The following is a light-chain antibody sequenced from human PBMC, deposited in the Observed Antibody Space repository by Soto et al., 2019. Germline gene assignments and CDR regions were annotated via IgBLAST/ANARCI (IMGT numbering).Light chain of an antibody. V-gene: IGLV2-8*01. CDR3: SSYAGSNNYV. CDR2: EVS. Sequence: QSALTQPPSASGSPGQSVTISCTGTSSDVGGYSSVSWYQLHPGKAPKLMVYEVSKRPSGVPDRFSGSKSGNTASLTVSGLQAEDEADYYCSSYAGSNNYVFGTGTKVTAL. CDR1: SSDVGGYSS. J-gene: IGLJ1*01.